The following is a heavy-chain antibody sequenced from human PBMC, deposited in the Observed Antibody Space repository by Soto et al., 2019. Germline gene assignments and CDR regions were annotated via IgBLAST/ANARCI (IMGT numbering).Heavy chain of an antibody. J-gene: IGHJ4*02. CDR1: GFTFTTSG. V-gene: IGHV3-33*01. D-gene: IGHD2-21*02. CDR2: IWSDGSKK. Sequence: QLVESGGGVVQPGESLRLSRETSGFTFTTSGLHWVRQPPGKGMEWMAFIWSDGSKKYYADSVKGRFTISRDDSKNKVFLQMNSLRVGDTAMYYCARDKGVTSFDTWGQGTLVTVSS. CDR3: ARDKGVTSFDT.